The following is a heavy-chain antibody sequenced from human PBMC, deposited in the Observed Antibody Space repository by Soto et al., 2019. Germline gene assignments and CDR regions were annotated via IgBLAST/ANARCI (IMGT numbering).Heavy chain of an antibody. CDR3: ARSYSYGSWWYFDY. D-gene: IGHD3-10*01. J-gene: IGHJ4*02. CDR1: GYTFKTYG. V-gene: IGHV1-18*04. CDR2: IIVHNGTT. Sequence: QVQLVQSGTEVKEPGASVKVSCKTSGYTFKTYGITWVRQAPGQGLEWMGWIIVHNGTTHYAEKLQGRVTMTTDTSTSTAYMELWCLGSDDTTVYYCARSYSYGSWWYFDYWGQGTQVTVS.